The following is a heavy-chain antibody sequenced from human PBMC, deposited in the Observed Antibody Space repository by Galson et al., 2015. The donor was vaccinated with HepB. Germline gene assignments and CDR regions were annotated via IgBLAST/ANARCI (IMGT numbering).Heavy chain of an antibody. D-gene: IGHD4-23*01. CDR2: ISGSPATK. CDR1: GFTFSDYS. Sequence: SLRLSCAASGFTFSDYSMIWVRQAPGKGLEWLSYISGSPATKYYADSVRGRFTVSRDNANNFLYLQMGGLRAEDTAIYYFVRSTHYPAPGGNDYWGQGTLVTVSS. V-gene: IGHV3-48*04. J-gene: IGHJ4*02. CDR3: VRSTHYPAPGGNDY.